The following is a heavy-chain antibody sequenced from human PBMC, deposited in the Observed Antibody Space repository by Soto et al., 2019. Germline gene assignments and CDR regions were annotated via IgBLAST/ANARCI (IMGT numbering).Heavy chain of an antibody. D-gene: IGHD3-3*01. CDR2: IYYSGST. J-gene: IGHJ6*03. V-gene: IGHV4-59*01. CDR3: ARKIFTKGLNTIYYYYMDV. CDR1: GGSISSYY. Sequence: QVQLQESGPGLVKPSETLSLTCTVSGGSISSYYWSWIRQPPGKGLEWIGYIYYSGSTNYNPSLKSRVTISVDTSKNQFSLKLSSVTAADTAVYYCARKIFTKGLNTIYYYYMDVWGKGTTVTVSS.